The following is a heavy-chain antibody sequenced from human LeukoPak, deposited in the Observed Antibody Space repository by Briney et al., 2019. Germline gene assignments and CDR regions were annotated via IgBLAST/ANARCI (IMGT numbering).Heavy chain of an antibody. J-gene: IGHJ3*02. CDR1: GFTFSSYS. D-gene: IGHD1-26*01. CDR3: ARSVGWEDSLSGAFDI. V-gene: IGHV3-21*01. Sequence: GGSLRLSCAASGFTFSSYSMNWVRQAPGKGLEWVSSISSSSSYIYYADSVKGRFTISRDNSKNSLYLQMNSLRAEDTAVYYCARSVGWEDSLSGAFDIWGQGTMVTVSS. CDR2: ISSSSSYI.